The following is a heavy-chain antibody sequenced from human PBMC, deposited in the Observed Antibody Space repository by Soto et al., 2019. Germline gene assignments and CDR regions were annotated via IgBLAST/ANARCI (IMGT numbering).Heavy chain of an antibody. V-gene: IGHV1-3*01. J-gene: IGHJ3*02. D-gene: IGHD3-10*01. CDR1: GYTFTSYA. CDR3: ASNNITVDAFDI. Sequence: APVKVSCKASGYTFTSYARHWVRQAPGQRLEWMGWINAGNGNTKYSQKFQGRVTITRDTSASTAYMELSSLRSEDTAVYYCASNNITVDAFDIWGQGTMVTVSS. CDR2: INAGNGNT.